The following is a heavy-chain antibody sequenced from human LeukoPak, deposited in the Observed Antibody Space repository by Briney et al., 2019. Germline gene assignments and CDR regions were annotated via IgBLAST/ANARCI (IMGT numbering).Heavy chain of an antibody. V-gene: IGHV3-74*01. Sequence: GGSLRLSCAASGFTFSSYWMHWVRQAPGKGLVWVSRINSDGSSTSYADSVKGRFTISRDNAKNSLYLQMNSLRAEDTAVYYCARDMAIVVVKAYYFDYWGQGTLVTVSS. D-gene: IGHD2-15*01. J-gene: IGHJ4*02. CDR2: INSDGSST. CDR3: ARDMAIVVVKAYYFDY. CDR1: GFTFSSYW.